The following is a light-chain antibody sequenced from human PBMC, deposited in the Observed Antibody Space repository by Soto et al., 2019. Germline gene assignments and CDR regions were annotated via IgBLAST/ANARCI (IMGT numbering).Light chain of an antibody. J-gene: IGLJ1*01. V-gene: IGLV7-46*01. Sequence: QTVVTQEPSLTVSPGGTVTLTCASSTGAVTTGHWPHWFQQKPGQTPRTLIYDTNNRHSWTPARFSGSLLGGKAALTLSDAQPEDEADYYCLLIYENVGEVFGAGTKLTFL. CDR1: TGAVTTGHW. CDR3: LLIYENVGEV. CDR2: DTN.